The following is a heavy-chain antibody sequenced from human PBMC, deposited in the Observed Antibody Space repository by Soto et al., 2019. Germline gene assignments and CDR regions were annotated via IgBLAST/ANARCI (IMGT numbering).Heavy chain of an antibody. V-gene: IGHV4-34*01. CDR3: ARRDYDILTGYYEADI. CDR1: GGSFSGYY. CDR2: INHSGST. Sequence: PSETLSLTCAVYGGSFSGYYWSWIRQPPGKGLEWIGEINHSGSTNYNPSLKSRATISVDTSKNQFSLKLSSVTAADTAVYYCARRDYDILTGYYEADIWGQGTMVT. J-gene: IGHJ3*02. D-gene: IGHD3-9*01.